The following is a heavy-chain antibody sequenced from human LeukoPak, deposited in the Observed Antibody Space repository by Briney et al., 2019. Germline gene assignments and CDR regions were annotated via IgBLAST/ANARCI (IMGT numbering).Heavy chain of an antibody. CDR3: MRGGHYAADPF. CDR2: VYDSGST. CDR1: GGSISGYY. D-gene: IGHD4-17*01. Sequence: PSETLSLTCTVSGGSISGYYWTWIRQPPGKGLEWIGSVYDSGSTNYNPSLKSRVIISRDTSKEQFSLKLKSVIAADTAVYYCMRGGHYAADPFWGQGTLVTVSS. V-gene: IGHV4-59*01. J-gene: IGHJ4*02.